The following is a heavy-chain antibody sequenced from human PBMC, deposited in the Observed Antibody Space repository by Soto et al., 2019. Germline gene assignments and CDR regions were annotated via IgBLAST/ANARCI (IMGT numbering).Heavy chain of an antibody. CDR3: ARDFDYFDL. D-gene: IGHD3-9*01. V-gene: IGHV4-61*01. CDR1: GGSFSSGSFY. J-gene: IGHJ4*02. CDR2: VYHTGRT. Sequence: QVQLEESGQGLVKASETLSLTCRVSGGSFSSGSFYWSWNRQPPGKGLEWIGYVYHTGRTTYNPYLESRVNVSIDRSKSQFSLELTSVTAADQDVYYGARDFDYFDLWGQGILVTVSS.